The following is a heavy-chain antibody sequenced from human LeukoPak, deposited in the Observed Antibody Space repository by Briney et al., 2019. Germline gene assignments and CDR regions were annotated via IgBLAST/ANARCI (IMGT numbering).Heavy chain of an antibody. CDR1: GGSFSAYY. CDR2: IYYNGGT. V-gene: IGHV4-59*12. Sequence: SETLSLTCTVSGGSFSAYYWSWIRQPPGKRLEWIGHIYYNGGTTYNPSLKSRLTISLDTSKNQFSLKLSSVTAADTAVYYCASKIATAGTFDYWGQGTLVTVSS. D-gene: IGHD6-13*01. J-gene: IGHJ4*02. CDR3: ASKIATAGTFDY.